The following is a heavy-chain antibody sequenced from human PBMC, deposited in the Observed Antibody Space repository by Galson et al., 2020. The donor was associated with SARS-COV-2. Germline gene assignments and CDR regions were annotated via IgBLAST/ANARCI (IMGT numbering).Heavy chain of an antibody. V-gene: IGHV3-30*04. J-gene: IGHJ6*02. D-gene: IGHD6-13*01. Sequence: GGSLRLSCAASGFTFSSYAMHWVRQAPGKGLEWVAVISYDGSNKYYADSVKGRFTISRDNSKNTLYLQMNSLRAEDTAVYYCASQQLVYYYGMDVWGQGTTVTVSS. CDR1: GFTFSSYA. CDR2: ISYDGSNK. CDR3: ASQQLVYYYGMDV.